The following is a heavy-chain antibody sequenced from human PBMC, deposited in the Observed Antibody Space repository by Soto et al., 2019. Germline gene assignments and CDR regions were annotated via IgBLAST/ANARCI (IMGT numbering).Heavy chain of an antibody. J-gene: IGHJ6*02. CDR3: AGAYYDILTAVSLHYYGMDA. CDR1: GGTFSSYA. Sequence: QVQLVQSGAEVKKPGSSVKVSCKASGGTFSSYAISWVRQAPGQGLEWMGGIIPIFGTANYAQKFQGRVTITADESRTKAYMGQTSLDSGDRAVYYCAGAYYDILTAVSLHYYGMDAWGQGTTVTVSS. V-gene: IGHV1-69*01. CDR2: IIPIFGTA. D-gene: IGHD3-9*01.